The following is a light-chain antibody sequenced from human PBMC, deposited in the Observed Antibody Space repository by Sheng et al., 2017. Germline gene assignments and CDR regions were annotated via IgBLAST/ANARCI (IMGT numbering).Light chain of an antibody. V-gene: IGLV6-57*01. CDR2: EDN. J-gene: IGLJ2*01. CDR1: SGSIASNY. Sequence: FMLTQPHSVSQSPGKTVTISCTRSSGSIASNYVQWYQQRPGSSPTTVICEDNQRPSGVPDRFSGSIDSSSNSASLTISGLQTEDEADYYCQSYDSNNHVIFGGGTKLTV. CDR3: QSYDSNNHVI.